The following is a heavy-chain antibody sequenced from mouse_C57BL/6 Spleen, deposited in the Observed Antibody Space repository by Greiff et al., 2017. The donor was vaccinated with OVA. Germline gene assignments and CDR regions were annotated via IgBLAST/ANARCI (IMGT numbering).Heavy chain of an antibody. CDR2: ISYDGSH. D-gene: IGHD1-1*01. CDR1: GYSITSGYY. Sequence: EVKLMESGPGLVKPSQSLSLTCSVTGYSITSGYYWNWIRQFPGNKLEWMGYISYDGSHNYNPSLQNRISITRDTSKNQFFLKLNSVTTEDTATYYCARRDYGSSYVGYFDVWGTGTTVTVSS. V-gene: IGHV3-6*01. CDR3: ARRDYGSSYVGYFDV. J-gene: IGHJ1*03.